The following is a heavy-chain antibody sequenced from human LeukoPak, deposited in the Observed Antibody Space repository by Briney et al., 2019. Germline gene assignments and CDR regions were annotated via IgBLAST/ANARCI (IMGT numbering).Heavy chain of an antibody. CDR1: GYTFTGYY. J-gene: IGHJ3*02. Sequence: ASVKVSCKASGYTFTGYYMHWVRQAPGQGLEWMGWINPNSGGTNYAQKFQGRVTMTRDTSISTAYMELSRLRSDDTAMYYCASTIAAAGTRYAFDIWGQGTMVTVSS. CDR2: INPNSGGT. CDR3: ASTIAAAGTRYAFDI. D-gene: IGHD6-13*01. V-gene: IGHV1-2*02.